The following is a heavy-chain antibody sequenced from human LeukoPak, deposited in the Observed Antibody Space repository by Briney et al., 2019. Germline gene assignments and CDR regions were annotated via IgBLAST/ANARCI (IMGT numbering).Heavy chain of an antibody. Sequence: GGSLRLSCAASGFTFRSHSMTWVRQAPGKGLEWVSSISSSGSFIYYADSVKGRFTISRDNAKNSLILQMDSLRGEDTAVYYCARCTTGKTFGSLREIKKSREIDYWGQGTLVTVSS. D-gene: IGHD1-1*01. V-gene: IGHV3-21*01. CDR1: GFTFRSHS. CDR2: ISSSGSFI. J-gene: IGHJ4*02. CDR3: ARCTTGKTFGSLREIKKSREIDY.